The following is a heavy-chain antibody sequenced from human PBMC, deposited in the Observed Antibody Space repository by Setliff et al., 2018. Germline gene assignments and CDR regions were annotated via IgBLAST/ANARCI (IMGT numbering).Heavy chain of an antibody. Sequence: HPGGSLRLSCAASGFTVSTFSMHWVRQTPVKGLEWVATISDDGSNEFYADSVKGRFTVFRDNSKNTLYLQMSSLRADDAAMYCARDQFRNSGGLYCWGQGTLVTVSS. CDR1: GFTVSTFS. J-gene: IGHJ4*02. CDR3: ARDQFRNSGGLYC. V-gene: IGHV3-30*03. CDR2: ISDDGSNE. D-gene: IGHD1-7*01.